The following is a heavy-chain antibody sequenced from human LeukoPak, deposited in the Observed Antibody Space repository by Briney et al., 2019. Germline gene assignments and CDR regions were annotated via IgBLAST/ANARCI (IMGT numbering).Heavy chain of an antibody. CDR1: GFTFSNYG. Sequence: GGSLRLSCVASGFTFSNYGMHWVRQAPGKGLEWVAFIEYDGTDTHFADSVRGRFTISRDNSEDTLYLQIITLRAVDTAVYYCARNRLRATATYMDVWGKGTTVTASS. CDR3: ARNRLRATATYMDV. D-gene: IGHD2-15*01. J-gene: IGHJ6*04. V-gene: IGHV3-30*02. CDR2: IEYDGTDT.